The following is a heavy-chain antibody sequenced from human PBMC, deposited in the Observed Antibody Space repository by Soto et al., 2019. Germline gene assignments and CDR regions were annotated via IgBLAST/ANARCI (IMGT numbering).Heavy chain of an antibody. CDR2: IYYIGTS. V-gene: IGHV4-31*03. CDR3: ARVLRDVLSDRYYWYFDL. J-gene: IGHJ2*01. CDR1: GASISSGGYY. D-gene: IGHD3-16*02. Sequence: QVQLQESGPGLVKPSQTLSLTCTVSGASISSGGYYWGWIRQHPGKCLEWIGFIYYIGTSYYNPSLESRITLSVDTSKNHFSRNLTSVTAADTAVYYCARVLRDVLSDRYYWYFDLWGRGTRVTVSS.